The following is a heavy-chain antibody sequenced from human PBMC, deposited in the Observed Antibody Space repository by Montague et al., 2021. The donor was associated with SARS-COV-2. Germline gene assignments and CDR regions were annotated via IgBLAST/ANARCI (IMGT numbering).Heavy chain of an antibody. J-gene: IGHJ3*02. CDR3: ARGAPGGYDSDWYGDAFDI. Sequence: SETLSLTCTVSGDSITTTNWWSWIRQSPGKGLEWIGEIFRSGTTNYNPSLKSRVSMSVDKSTNQFSLKLDSLTAADTALYFCARGAPGGYDSDWYGDAFDIWGRGTMVVVSS. D-gene: IGHD6-19*01. CDR1: GDSITTTNW. CDR2: IFRSGTT. V-gene: IGHV4-4*02.